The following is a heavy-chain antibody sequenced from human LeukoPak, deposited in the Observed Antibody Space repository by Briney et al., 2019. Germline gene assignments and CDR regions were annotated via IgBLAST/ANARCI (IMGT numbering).Heavy chain of an antibody. CDR2: INHSGST. CDR3: ASGGMRGAARLLFVY. CDR1: GGSFSGYY. D-gene: IGHD6-6*01. V-gene: IGHV4-34*01. Sequence: PSETLSLTCAVYGGSFSGYYWSWIRQPPGKGLEWIGEINHSGSTNYNPSLKSRVTISVDTSKNQFSLKLSSVTAADTAVYYCASGGMRGAARLLFVYWGQGTLVTVSS. J-gene: IGHJ4*02.